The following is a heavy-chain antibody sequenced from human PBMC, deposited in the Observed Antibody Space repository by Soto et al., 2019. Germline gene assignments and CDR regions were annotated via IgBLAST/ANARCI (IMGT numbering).Heavy chain of an antibody. CDR1: GFSLNSRGVG. CDR3: VHRGPVDETGMGFDF. V-gene: IGHV2-5*02. J-gene: IGHJ4*02. Sequence: ESGPTLVNPTQTLTLTCTFSGFSLNSRGVGVGWVRQPPGKALEWLAIVYWDDDKRYRPSLRGRLSIRKDTPKNQVVLTLTNTDPVDTATYYCVHRGPVDETGMGFDFWGQGSLVTVSS. D-gene: IGHD3-9*01. CDR2: VYWDDDK.